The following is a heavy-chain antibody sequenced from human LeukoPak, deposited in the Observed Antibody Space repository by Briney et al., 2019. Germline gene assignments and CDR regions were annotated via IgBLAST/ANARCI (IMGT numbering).Heavy chain of an antibody. Sequence: GGTLRLSCSASGFSFSNYNMNWVRQAPGKGLEWISHISYSSRTTHFADSLKGRFTISRDNAANSLYLQMNSLRAEDTAVYYCARGQVYYDSSGYHFDYWGQGTLVTVSS. CDR2: ISYSSRTT. CDR3: ARGQVYYDSSGYHFDY. D-gene: IGHD3-22*01. CDR1: GFSFSNYN. J-gene: IGHJ4*02. V-gene: IGHV3-48*01.